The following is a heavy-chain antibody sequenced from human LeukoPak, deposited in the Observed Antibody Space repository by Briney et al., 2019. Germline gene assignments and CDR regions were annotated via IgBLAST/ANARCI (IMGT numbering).Heavy chain of an antibody. V-gene: IGHV3-7*01. CDR2: IKQDGSEK. J-gene: IGHJ4*02. CDR1: GFTFSSYW. D-gene: IGHD6-19*01. Sequence: GGSLRLSCAASGFTFSSYWMSWVRQAPGKGLEWVANIKQDGSEKYYVDSVKGRFTISRDNAKNSLYLQMNSLRAEDTAVYYCARVRLQWLVQNYFDYWGQGTLVTVSS. CDR3: ARVRLQWLVQNYFDY.